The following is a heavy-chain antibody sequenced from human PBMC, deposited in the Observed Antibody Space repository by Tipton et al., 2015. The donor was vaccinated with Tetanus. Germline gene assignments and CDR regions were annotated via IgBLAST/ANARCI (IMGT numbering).Heavy chain of an antibody. Sequence: LRLSCTVSGGSISSGGYYWGWIRQPPGKGLEWIGSIYYSGSTYYNPSLKSRVTISVDTSKNQFSLKLSSVTAADTAVYYCARLHEGGSYDWGFDYWGQGTLVTVSS. CDR3: ARLHEGGSYDWGFDY. CDR1: GGSISSGGYY. J-gene: IGHJ4*02. CDR2: IYYSGST. D-gene: IGHD1-26*01. V-gene: IGHV4-39*01.